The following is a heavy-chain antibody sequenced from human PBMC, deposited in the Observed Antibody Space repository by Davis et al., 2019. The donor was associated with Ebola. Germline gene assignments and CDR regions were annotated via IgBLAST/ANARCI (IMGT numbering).Heavy chain of an antibody. V-gene: IGHV3-30*03. CDR3: TSDVQLAYCGGDCYGSVDV. D-gene: IGHD2-21*02. CDR1: GFTFSSYG. CDR2: ISYDGSNK. J-gene: IGHJ6*02. Sequence: GGSLRLSCAASGFTFSSYGMHWVRQAPGKGLEWVAVISYDGSNKYYADSVKGRFTISRDNSKNTLYLQMNSLKTEDTAVYYCTSDVQLAYCGGDCYGSVDVWGQGTTVTVSS.